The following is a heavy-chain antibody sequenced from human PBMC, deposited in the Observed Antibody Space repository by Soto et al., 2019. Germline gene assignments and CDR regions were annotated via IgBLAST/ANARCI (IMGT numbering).Heavy chain of an antibody. CDR1: GGTFSSYA. CDR3: ARDLGRYFDWLLYGDYYYGMDV. V-gene: IGHV1-69*01. CDR2: IIPIFGTA. D-gene: IGHD3-9*01. Sequence: VKVSCKASGGTFSSYAISWVRQAPGQGLEWMGGIIPIFGTANYAQKFQGRVTITADESTSTAYMELSSLRSEDTAVYYCARDLGRYFDWLLYGDYYYGMDVWGQGTTVTVSS. J-gene: IGHJ6*02.